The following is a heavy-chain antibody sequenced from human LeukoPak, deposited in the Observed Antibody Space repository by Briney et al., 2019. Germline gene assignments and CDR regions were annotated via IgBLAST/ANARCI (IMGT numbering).Heavy chain of an antibody. Sequence: GGSLRLSCAASGFTFSTSGMNLVRQSPGKGLHWVAFIRNDGTKKNYADSVKGRFTISRDNSKNTLYLQMNSLRAEDTAVYYCARRAGAYSHPYDYWGQGTLVTVSS. V-gene: IGHV3-30*02. CDR1: GFTFSTSG. CDR2: IRNDGTKK. J-gene: IGHJ4*02. D-gene: IGHD4/OR15-4a*01. CDR3: ARRAGAYSHPYDY.